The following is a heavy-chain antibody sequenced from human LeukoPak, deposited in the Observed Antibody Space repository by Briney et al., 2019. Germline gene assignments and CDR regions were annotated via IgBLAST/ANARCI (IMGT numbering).Heavy chain of an antibody. D-gene: IGHD2-8*02. CDR1: GGTFSSYA. J-gene: IGHJ6*02. CDR3: AASFWSPNLPGYYYGMDV. V-gene: IGHV1-58*02. Sequence: ASVKVSCKASGGTFSSYAISWVRQARGQRLEWIGWIVVGSGNTNYAQKFQERVTITRDMSTSTAYMELSSLRSEDTAVYYCAASFWSPNLPGYYYGMDVWGQGTTVTVSS. CDR2: IVVGSGNT.